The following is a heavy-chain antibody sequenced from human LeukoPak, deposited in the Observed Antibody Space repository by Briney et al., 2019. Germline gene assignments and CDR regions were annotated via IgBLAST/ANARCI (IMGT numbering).Heavy chain of an antibody. J-gene: IGHJ4*02. CDR2: IKQDGSEK. CDR3: ARDPTIFRVVIVPDY. V-gene: IGHV3-7*01. CDR1: GFTFSSYW. Sequence: PGGSLRLSCAASGFTFSSYWMSWVRQAPGKGLEWVANIKQDGSEKYYVDSVKGRFTISRDNAKNSLYLQMNSLRAEDTAVYYCARDPTIFRVVIVPDYWGQGTLVTVSS. D-gene: IGHD3-3*01.